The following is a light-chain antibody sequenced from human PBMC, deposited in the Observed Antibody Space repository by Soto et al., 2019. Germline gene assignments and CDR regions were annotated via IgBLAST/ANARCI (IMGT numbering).Light chain of an antibody. Sequence: EIVMTQSPATLSLSPGERASLSCRASQSVSSNVAWYQQKRGQAPRLLIYAASTRATGIPTRFSGSGSGTEFTLTISSLQSEDFAVYYCQQYTEWPPWTFGQGTKVDI. J-gene: IGKJ1*01. CDR2: AAS. CDR1: QSVSSN. V-gene: IGKV3-15*01. CDR3: QQYTEWPPWT.